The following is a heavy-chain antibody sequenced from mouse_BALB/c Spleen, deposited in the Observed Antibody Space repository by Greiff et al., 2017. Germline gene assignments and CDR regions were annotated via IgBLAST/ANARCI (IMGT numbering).Heavy chain of an antibody. CDR1: GFTFSSFG. V-gene: IGHV5-17*02. D-gene: IGHD1-2*01. CDR2: ISSGSSTI. Sequence: EVMLVESGGGLVQPGGSRKLSCAASGFTFSSFGMHWVRQAPEKGLEWVAYISSGSSTIYYADTVKGRFTISRDNPKNTLFLQMTSLRSEDTAMYYCARGEGLRLQSSCAYWGQGTLVTVSA. J-gene: IGHJ3*01. CDR3: ARGEGLRLQSSCAY.